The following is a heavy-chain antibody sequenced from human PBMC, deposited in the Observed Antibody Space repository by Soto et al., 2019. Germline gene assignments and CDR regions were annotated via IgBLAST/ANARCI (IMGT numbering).Heavy chain of an antibody. J-gene: IGHJ3*02. CDR3: ARDLMYDILTGYGYDYAFDI. D-gene: IGHD3-9*01. CDR1: GYTFTSYG. V-gene: IGHV1-18*01. CDR2: ISAYNGNT. Sequence: ASVKVSCKASGYTFTSYGISWLRQAPGQELEWMRWISAYNGNTNYAQKLQGRVTMTTDTSTSTAYMELRSLRSDDTAVYYCARDLMYDILTGYGYDYAFDIWGQGTMVTVSS.